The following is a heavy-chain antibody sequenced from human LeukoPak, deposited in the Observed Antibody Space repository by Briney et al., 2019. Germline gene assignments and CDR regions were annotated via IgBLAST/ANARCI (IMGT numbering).Heavy chain of an antibody. CDR2: MNPNSGNT. V-gene: IGHV1-8*01. CDR1: GYTFTSYG. CDR3: ARGEYYYDSSGMDV. J-gene: IGHJ6*02. D-gene: IGHD3-22*01. Sequence: ASVKVSCKASGYTFTSYGINWVRQATGQGLEWMGWMNPNSGNTRYAQKLQGRVTMTRNTSISTAYMELSSLRSEDTAVYYCARGEYYYDSSGMDVWGQGTTVTVSS.